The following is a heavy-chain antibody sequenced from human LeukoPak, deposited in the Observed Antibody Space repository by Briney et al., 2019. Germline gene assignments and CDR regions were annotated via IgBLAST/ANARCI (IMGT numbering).Heavy chain of an antibody. D-gene: IGHD3-10*01. V-gene: IGHV3-30*02. CDR3: ARNRAFGTFDAFDM. CDR1: GFTFSTYW. Sequence: PGGSPRLSCAASGFTFSTYWMSWVRQAPGKGREWLAFIRYDGTDKSYGASARGRLTISRDDSLNTLYLQMDSLGHDDTAVYYCARNRAFGTFDAFDMWGQGTMVTVSS. J-gene: IGHJ3*02. CDR2: IRYDGTDK.